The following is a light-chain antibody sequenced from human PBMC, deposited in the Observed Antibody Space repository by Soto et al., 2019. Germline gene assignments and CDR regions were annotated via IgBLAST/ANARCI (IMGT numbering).Light chain of an antibody. J-gene: IGKJ5*01. V-gene: IGKV3-11*01. CDR3: QQRRT. CDR2: DAS. CDR1: QTVSSY. Sequence: EIVLTQSPATLSLSPGERATLSCRASQTVSSYLAWYQQKPGQAPRLLVYDASDRATGIPARFSGSGSGTAFTLTISRLEPEDFADYYCQQRRTFGQGTRLEIK.